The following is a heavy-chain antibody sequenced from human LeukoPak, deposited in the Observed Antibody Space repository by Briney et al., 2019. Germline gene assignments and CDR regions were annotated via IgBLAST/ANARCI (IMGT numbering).Heavy chain of an antibody. CDR1: GFTFSSYA. Sequence: GGSLRLSCAASGFTFSSYAMHWVRQAPGKGLEYVSAVSSNGGSTYYANSVKGRFTISRDNSKNTLYLQMGSLRAEDMAVYYCARARRPYYYDSSGYYVLDYWGQGTLVTVSS. CDR2: VSSNGGST. V-gene: IGHV3-64*01. D-gene: IGHD3-22*01. J-gene: IGHJ4*02. CDR3: ARARRPYYYDSSGYYVLDY.